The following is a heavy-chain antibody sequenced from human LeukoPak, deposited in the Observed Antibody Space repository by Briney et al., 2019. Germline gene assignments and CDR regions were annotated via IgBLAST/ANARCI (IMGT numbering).Heavy chain of an antibody. Sequence: SQTLSLTCAISGDSVSSNSAAWNWIRQSPSRGLEWLGRTYYRSKWYNDYAVSVKSRITINPDTSKNQFSLQLNSVIPEDTAVYYCARDGTMVTPADPAFDYWGQGTLVTVSS. J-gene: IGHJ4*02. CDR3: ARDGTMVTPADPAFDY. CDR2: TYYRSKWYN. CDR1: GDSVSSNSAA. V-gene: IGHV6-1*01. D-gene: IGHD4-17*01.